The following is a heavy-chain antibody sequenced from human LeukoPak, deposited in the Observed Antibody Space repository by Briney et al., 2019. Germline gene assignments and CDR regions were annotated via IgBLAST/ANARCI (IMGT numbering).Heavy chain of an antibody. CDR1: GFTFSSYS. D-gene: IGHD1-26*01. Sequence: GGSLRLSCAASGFTFSSYSMNWVRQAPGKGLEWVSYISSPSSNIQYADSVRGRFTISRDNSKNSLSLQMDSLRHEDTAVYYFARAIWEFDHWGQGTLVTVSS. CDR2: ISSPSSNI. J-gene: IGHJ4*02. CDR3: ARAIWEFDH. V-gene: IGHV3-48*02.